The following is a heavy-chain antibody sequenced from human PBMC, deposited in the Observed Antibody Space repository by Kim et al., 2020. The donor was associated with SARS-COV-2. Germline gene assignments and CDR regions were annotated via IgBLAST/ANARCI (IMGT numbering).Heavy chain of an antibody. J-gene: IGHJ3*02. Sequence: KGRFTISRENAKNSLYLQMNSLRAGDTAVYYCARGSYYDSSGSYYDAFDIWGQGTMVTVSS. D-gene: IGHD3-22*01. CDR3: ARGSYYDSSGSYYDAFDI. V-gene: IGHV3-13*01.